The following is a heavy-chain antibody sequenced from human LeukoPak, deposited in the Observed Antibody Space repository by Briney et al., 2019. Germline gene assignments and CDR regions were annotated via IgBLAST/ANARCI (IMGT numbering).Heavy chain of an antibody. CDR1: GFTFNTYT. D-gene: IGHD2/OR15-2a*01. Sequence: PGGSLRLSCAASGFTFNTYTLSGVRQAPGKGLEWVSTISSGGTTISYADSVKGRFTISRDNAKNSLDLQMHRLRDYDTAVYYSARGSHFFDYWGQGALATVSS. V-gene: IGHV3-48*02. CDR3: ARGSHFFDY. CDR2: ISSGGTTI. J-gene: IGHJ4*02.